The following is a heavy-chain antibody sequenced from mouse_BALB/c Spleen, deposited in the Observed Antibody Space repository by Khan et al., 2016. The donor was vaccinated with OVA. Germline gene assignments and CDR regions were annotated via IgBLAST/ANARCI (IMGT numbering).Heavy chain of an antibody. CDR1: GFTFSSYI. CDR2: ISSGGDYT. D-gene: IGHD4-1*01. CDR3: ASHLTGSFAY. J-gene: IGHJ3*01. V-gene: IGHV5-6*01. Sequence: EVELVESGGDLVKPGGSLKLSCAASGFTFSSYIMSWVRQTPDKRLEWVATISSGGDYTYYPDSVKGRFTISRDNAKNTLYLQMSSLKSEDTAMYYCASHLTGSFAYWGQGTLVTVSA.